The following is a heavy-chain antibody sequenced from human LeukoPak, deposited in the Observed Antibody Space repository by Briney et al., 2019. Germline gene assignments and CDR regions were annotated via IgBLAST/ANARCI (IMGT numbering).Heavy chain of an antibody. J-gene: IGHJ5*02. CDR1: GYTFTGYY. CDR2: INPNSGGT. CDR3: ARTDIVATSWFDP. Sequence: ASVKVSCKASGYTFTGYYMHWVRQAPGQGLEWMGWINPNSGGTNYAQKFQVRVTMTRDTSISTAYMELSRLRSDDTAVYYCARTDIVATSWFDPWGQGTLVTVSS. V-gene: IGHV1-2*02. D-gene: IGHD5-12*01.